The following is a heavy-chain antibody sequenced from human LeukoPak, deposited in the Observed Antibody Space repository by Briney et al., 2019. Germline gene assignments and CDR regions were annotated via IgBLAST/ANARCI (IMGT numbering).Heavy chain of an antibody. D-gene: IGHD5-24*01. CDR3: ARGAGYNYPYYFDY. CDR2: ISGSGDST. Sequence: GGPLRLSCTASGFTFSSYAINWVRQAPGKGLEWVSAISGSGDSTYYADSVKGRFTISRDNSKNTLYLQMNSLRAEDTAVYYCARGAGYNYPYYFDYWGQGTLVTVSS. J-gene: IGHJ4*02. CDR1: GFTFSSYA. V-gene: IGHV3-23*01.